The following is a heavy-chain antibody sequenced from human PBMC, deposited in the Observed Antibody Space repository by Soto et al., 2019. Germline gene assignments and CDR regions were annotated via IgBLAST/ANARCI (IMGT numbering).Heavy chain of an antibody. Sequence: LSLNCTVSGGSFSSGSYYWSWIRQPPGKGLEWIGYIYYSGSTNYNPSLKSRVTISVDTSKNQFSLKLSSVTAADTAVYYCARDRKIATTIFGVARPYGMDVWGQGTTVTVSS. V-gene: IGHV4-61*01. CDR2: IYYSGST. CDR3: ARDRKIATTIFGVARPYGMDV. D-gene: IGHD3-3*01. J-gene: IGHJ6*02. CDR1: GGSFSSGSYY.